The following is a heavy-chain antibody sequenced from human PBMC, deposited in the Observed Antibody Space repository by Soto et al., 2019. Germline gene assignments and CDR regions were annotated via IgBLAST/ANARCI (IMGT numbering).Heavy chain of an antibody. CDR1: GYNFILHG. CDR3: ARVWYDGNSGAFDI. V-gene: IGHV1-18*01. D-gene: IGHD3-10*01. CDR2: ISAYNGNT. J-gene: IGHJ3*02. Sequence: VKVSCKASGYNFILHGISWVRQAPGQGLEWMGWISAYNGNTNYAQNFQDRVTMTTDPSTSTVNMELRSLRSDDTAVYYCARVWYDGNSGAFDIWGQGTKVPVSS.